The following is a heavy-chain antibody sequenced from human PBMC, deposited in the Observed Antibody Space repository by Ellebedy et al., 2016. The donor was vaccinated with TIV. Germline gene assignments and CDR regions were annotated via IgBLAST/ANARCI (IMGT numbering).Heavy chain of an antibody. D-gene: IGHD4-17*01. Sequence: PGGSLRLSCAASGFNFRSYWMTWVRQAPGKGLEWVAKIRQEGDEIYYVESVKGRFTISRDNAKNSLFLQMNSLRVEDTAVYYCARRASYGEYAVQVTPWFDPWGQGTLVTVSS. CDR1: GFNFRSYW. CDR2: IRQEGDEI. V-gene: IGHV3-7*01. J-gene: IGHJ5*02. CDR3: ARRASYGEYAVQVTPWFDP.